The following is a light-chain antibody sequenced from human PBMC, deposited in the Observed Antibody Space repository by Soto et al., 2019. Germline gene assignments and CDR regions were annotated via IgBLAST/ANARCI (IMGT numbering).Light chain of an antibody. CDR1: SSNIGSNY. V-gene: IGLV1-47*01. Sequence: QSVLTQPPSASGTPGQRVTISCSGSSSNIGSNYVYWYQQLPGTAPKLLIYRNNQRPSGVPDRFSGSKSGTSASLAISGLRSEYEADYYCAAWDDSLQGVFGGGTKLTVL. J-gene: IGLJ2*01. CDR3: AAWDDSLQGV. CDR2: RNN.